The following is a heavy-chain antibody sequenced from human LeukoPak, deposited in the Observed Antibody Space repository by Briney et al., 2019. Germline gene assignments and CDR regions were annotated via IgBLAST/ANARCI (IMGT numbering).Heavy chain of an antibody. Sequence: GGSLRLSGAASGFTFSNAWMSWVRQAPGKGLEWVGRIKSKTDGGTTDYAAPVKGRFTISRDDSKNTLYLQMNSLKTEDTAVYYYTTDYGSGSYGRYYYYYMDVWGKGTTVTVSS. V-gene: IGHV3-15*01. CDR1: GFTFSNAW. CDR3: TTDYGSGSYGRYYYYYMDV. CDR2: IKSKTDGGTT. J-gene: IGHJ6*03. D-gene: IGHD3-10*01.